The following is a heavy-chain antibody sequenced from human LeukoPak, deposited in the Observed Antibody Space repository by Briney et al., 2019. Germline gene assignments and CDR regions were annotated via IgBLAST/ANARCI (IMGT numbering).Heavy chain of an antibody. CDR1: GFIFSSKS. CDR3: AREGSSSAFDY. CDR2: ISSSSRYI. V-gene: IGHV3-21*01. J-gene: IGHJ4*02. Sequence: GGSLRLSCAASGFIFSSKSMNWVRQAPGKGLEWVSSISSSSRYIYYADSAKGRFTISRDNAKNSLYLQMDSLRAEDTAVYYCAREGSSSAFDYWGQGTLVTVSS. D-gene: IGHD6-13*01.